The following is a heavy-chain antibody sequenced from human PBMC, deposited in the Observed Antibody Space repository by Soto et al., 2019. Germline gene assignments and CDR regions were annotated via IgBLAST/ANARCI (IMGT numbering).Heavy chain of an antibody. CDR2: ISGSGSSR. CDR1: GFPFSAYA. V-gene: IGHV3-23*01. Sequence: EVQLLESGGGLVQPGGALSLSCAASGFPFSAYAIHWVRQAPGKGLEWVSNISGSGSSRNYADSGKGRFTISTDNARDTVFLQINSLRADDTAVYYCAQSYYGDYDHSLPFDTWGKGTLVTISS. D-gene: IGHD4-17*01. J-gene: IGHJ4*02. CDR3: AQSYYGDYDHSLPFDT.